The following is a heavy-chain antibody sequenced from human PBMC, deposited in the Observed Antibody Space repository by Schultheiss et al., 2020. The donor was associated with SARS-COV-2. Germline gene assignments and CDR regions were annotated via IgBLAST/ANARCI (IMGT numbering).Heavy chain of an antibody. V-gene: IGHV3-72*01. Sequence: GGSLRLSCAASGFTFSSYGMHWVRQAPGKGLEWVGRTRNKANSYTTEYAASVKGRFTISRDDSKNSLYLQMNSLKTEDTAVYYCARDRGDFDYWGQGTLVTVSS. J-gene: IGHJ4*02. D-gene: IGHD3-10*01. CDR3: ARDRGDFDY. CDR1: GFTFSSYG. CDR2: TRNKANSYTT.